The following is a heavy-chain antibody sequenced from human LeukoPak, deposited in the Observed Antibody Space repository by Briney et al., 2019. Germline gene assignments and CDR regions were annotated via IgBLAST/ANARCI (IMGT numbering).Heavy chain of an antibody. CDR2: INPSGGST. D-gene: IGHD6-19*01. CDR3: ARAQYSSGCYGY. J-gene: IGHJ4*02. V-gene: IGHV1-46*01. Sequence: ASVKVSCKASGYTFTRYYIHWVRQAPGQGLEWMGIINPSGGSTSYAQKFQGRVTMTRDTSTTTVYMELSSLRSEDTAVYYCARAQYSSGCYGYWGQGTLVTVSS. CDR1: GYTFTRYY.